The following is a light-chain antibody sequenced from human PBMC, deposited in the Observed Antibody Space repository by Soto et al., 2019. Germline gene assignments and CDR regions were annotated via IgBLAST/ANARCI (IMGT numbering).Light chain of an antibody. CDR1: SRDVGGYKY. CDR2: EVT. J-gene: IGLJ3*02. Sequence: QSALTQPASVSGSPGQSITISCTGTSRDVGGYKYVSWHQHHPGKAPKLIIYEVTNRPSGVTNRFSGSKSGNTASLTISGLQAEDEASYYCSSYTSVSTVVFGGGTKVTVL. V-gene: IGLV2-14*01. CDR3: SSYTSVSTVV.